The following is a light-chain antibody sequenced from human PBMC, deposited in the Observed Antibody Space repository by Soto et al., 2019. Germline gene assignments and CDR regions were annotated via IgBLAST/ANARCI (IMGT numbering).Light chain of an antibody. J-gene: IGKJ1*01. Sequence: EIVLTQSPGTLSLSPGERATLSCRASQSVSSSYLAWYQQKPGQAPRLLIYGASSRATGIPDRFSGSGSGTDSTLTISRLEPEDFGVYYCQQYGSSTWTFGQGTKVDTK. CDR1: QSVSSSY. CDR2: GAS. V-gene: IGKV3-20*01. CDR3: QQYGSSTWT.